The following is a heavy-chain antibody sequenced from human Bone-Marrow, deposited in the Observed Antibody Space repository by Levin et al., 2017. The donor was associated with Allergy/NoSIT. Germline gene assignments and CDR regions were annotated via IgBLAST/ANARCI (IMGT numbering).Heavy chain of an antibody. D-gene: IGHD2-15*01. Sequence: GGSLRLSCAASGFTFSTYWMHWVRQPPGKGLVWVSRIKTDGTITTYADSVKGRFTISRDNAKNTLYLQMHSLRVEDTAVYYCARIYCSAGTCYGEAFDMWGQGTLVTVSS. CDR1: GFTFSTYW. CDR3: ARIYCSAGTCYGEAFDM. J-gene: IGHJ3*02. CDR2: IKTDGTIT. V-gene: IGHV3-74*03.